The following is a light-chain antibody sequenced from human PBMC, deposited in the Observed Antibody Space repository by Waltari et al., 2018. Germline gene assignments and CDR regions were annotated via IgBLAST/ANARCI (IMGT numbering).Light chain of an antibody. J-gene: IGLJ2*01. Sequence: QSALTQPASVSGSPGQAITISCTGTSRDIARSNYVSWYQQHPGKAPKLVISEVSNRPSGVSNRFSGSKSGNTASLAISGLQAEDGAHYYCSSYTNSGNVVFGGGTKLTVL. V-gene: IGLV2-14*01. CDR3: SSYTNSGNVV. CDR2: EVS. CDR1: SRDIARSNY.